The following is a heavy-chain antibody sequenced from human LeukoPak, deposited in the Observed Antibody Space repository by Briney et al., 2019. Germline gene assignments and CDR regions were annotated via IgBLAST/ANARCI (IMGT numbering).Heavy chain of an antibody. D-gene: IGHD1-26*01. J-gene: IGHJ4*02. CDR3: ARDHSGSSDYLDY. V-gene: IGHV3-33*01. CDR1: GFTFSSYG. Sequence: PGRSLRLSCAASGFTFSSYGMHWVRQAPGKGLEWVAVIWYDGSNKYYADSVKGRFTISRDNSKNTLYLQMNSLRAEDTAVYYCARDHSGSSDYLDYWGQGTLVTVSS. CDR2: IWYDGSNK.